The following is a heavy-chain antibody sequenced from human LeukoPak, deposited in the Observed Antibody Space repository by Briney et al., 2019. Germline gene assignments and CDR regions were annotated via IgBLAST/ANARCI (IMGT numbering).Heavy chain of an antibody. D-gene: IGHD6-13*01. J-gene: IGHJ4*02. CDR1: GFTFSSYA. Sequence: PGGSLRLSCAASGFTFSSYAMSWVRQAPGTGLEWVSSMSASGGSTYYVDSVKGRFTVSRDNSKNTLYLQMNSLRAEDTAVYYCAKDSAEQQLVRDFDYWGQGTLVTVSS. CDR3: AKDSAEQQLVRDFDY. V-gene: IGHV3-23*01. CDR2: MSASGGST.